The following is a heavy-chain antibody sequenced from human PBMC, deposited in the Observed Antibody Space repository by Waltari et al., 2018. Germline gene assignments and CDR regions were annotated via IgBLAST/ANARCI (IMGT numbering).Heavy chain of an antibody. J-gene: IGHJ4*02. CDR1: VGSFSGSY. D-gene: IGHD3-3*01. CDR2: INHSGST. CDR3: ARGATIFGVVIDFDY. Sequence: QVQLQQWGAGLLKPSETLALTCAVYVGSFSGSYWSWIRPPPGKGLEWIGEINHSGSTNYNPSLKSRVTISVDTSKNQFSLKLSSVTAADTAVYYCARGATIFGVVIDFDYWGQGTLVTVSS. V-gene: IGHV4-34*01.